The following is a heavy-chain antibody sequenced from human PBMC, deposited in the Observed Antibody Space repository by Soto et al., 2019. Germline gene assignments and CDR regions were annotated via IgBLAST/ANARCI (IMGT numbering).Heavy chain of an antibody. CDR2: IIPIFGTA. V-gene: IGHV1-69*13. CDR1: GGTFSSYA. D-gene: IGHD2-15*01. Sequence: ASVKVSCKASGGTFSSYAISWVRQAPGQGLEWMGGIIPIFGTANYAQKFQGRVTITADESTSTAYMELSRLRSDDTAVYYCARDRMVVAATDYYYGMDVWGQGTTVTVSS. CDR3: ARDRMVVAATDYYYGMDV. J-gene: IGHJ6*02.